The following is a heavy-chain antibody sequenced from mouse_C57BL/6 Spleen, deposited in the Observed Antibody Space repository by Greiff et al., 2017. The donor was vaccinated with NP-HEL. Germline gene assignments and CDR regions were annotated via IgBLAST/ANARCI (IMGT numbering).Heavy chain of an antibody. V-gene: IGHV1-64*01. J-gene: IGHJ2*01. CDR2: IHPNSGST. Sequence: QVQLQQPGAELVKPGASVKLSCKASGYTFTSYWMHWVKQRPGQGLEWIGMIHPNSGSTNYNEKFKSKATLTVDKSSSTAYMQLSSLTSEDAAVYYCARGDDGYLPNYWGQGTTLTVSS. CDR3: ARGDDGYLPNY. CDR1: GYTFTSYW. D-gene: IGHD2-3*01.